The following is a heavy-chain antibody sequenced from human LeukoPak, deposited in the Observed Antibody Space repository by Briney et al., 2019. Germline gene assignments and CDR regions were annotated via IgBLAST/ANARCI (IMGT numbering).Heavy chain of an antibody. J-gene: IGHJ5*01. D-gene: IGHD2-2*01. Sequence: PSGTLSLTCIVSGGSISSSDYYWGWIRLPPGKGLEWIGSMSSSGSTYYNPSLKSRVTMSVDTSSNQFSLKLNSVTAADTAVYYCARRRRNYAVDSWGQGTLVTVSS. V-gene: IGHV4-39*01. CDR1: GGSISSSDYY. CDR3: ARRRRNYAVDS. CDR2: MSSSGST.